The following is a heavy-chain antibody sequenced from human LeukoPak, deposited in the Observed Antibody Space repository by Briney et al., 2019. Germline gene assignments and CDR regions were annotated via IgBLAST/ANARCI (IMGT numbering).Heavy chain of an antibody. CDR1: GFTFSTYA. V-gene: IGHV3-23*01. CDR3: ATVATTVTFFDY. CDR2: ISDSGGST. J-gene: IGHJ4*02. D-gene: IGHD4-17*01. Sequence: GGSLRLSCAASGFTFSTYAMTWVRQAPGKGLEWVSIISDSGGSTYYADSVKGRFTISRDNSKNTLYLQMSCLRADDTAVYYCATVATTVTFFDYWGQGTLVTVSS.